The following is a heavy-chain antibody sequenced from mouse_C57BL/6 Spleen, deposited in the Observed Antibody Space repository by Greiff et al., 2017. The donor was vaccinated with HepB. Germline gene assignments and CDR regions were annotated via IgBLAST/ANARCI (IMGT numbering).Heavy chain of an antibody. V-gene: IGHV1-76*01. CDR1: GYTFTDYY. D-gene: IGHD1-1*01. CDR3: ARDGDYGSSYWYFDV. J-gene: IGHJ1*03. Sequence: VQLQQSGAELVRPGASVKLSCKASGYTFTDYYINWVKQRPGQGLEWIARIYPGSGNTYYNEKFKGKATLTAEKSSSTAYMQLSSLTSEDSAVYFCARDGDYGSSYWYFDVWGTGTTVTVSS. CDR2: IYPGSGNT.